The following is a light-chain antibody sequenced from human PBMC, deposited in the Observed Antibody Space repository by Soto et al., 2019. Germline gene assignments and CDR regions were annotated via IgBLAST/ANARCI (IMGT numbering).Light chain of an antibody. CDR3: NSYTSSSTVV. CDR2: EVS. V-gene: IGLV2-14*01. CDR1: SSDVGGYNY. J-gene: IGLJ2*01. Sequence: QSALTQPASVSGSPGQSITISCTGTSSDVGGYNYVSWYQQYPGKAPKLIIYEVSNRPSGVSNRFSGSKSGNTASLTISGLQGEDEADYYCNSYTSSSTVVFGGGTKLT.